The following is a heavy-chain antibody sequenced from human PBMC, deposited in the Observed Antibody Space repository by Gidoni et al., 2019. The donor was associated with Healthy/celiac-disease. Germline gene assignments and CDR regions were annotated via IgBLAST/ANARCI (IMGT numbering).Heavy chain of an antibody. Sequence: QLQLPASGPGLVQPSETLSLTSPVSGGSISRYCWSWIRQPAGKGLEWIGRIYTSGSTNYNPSLKSRVTMSVDTSKNQFSLKLSSVTAADTAVYYCARCIFAEWFDPWGQGTLVTVSS. CDR2: IYTSGST. J-gene: IGHJ5*02. CDR3: ARCIFAEWFDP. D-gene: IGHD3-3*01. V-gene: IGHV4-4*07. CDR1: GGSISRYC.